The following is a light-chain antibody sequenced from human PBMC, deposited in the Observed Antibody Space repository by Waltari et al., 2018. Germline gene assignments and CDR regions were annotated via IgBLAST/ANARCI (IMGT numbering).Light chain of an antibody. V-gene: IGKV3-11*01. CDR2: DAS. CDR1: QSVSRQ. Sequence: EIVLTQSPATLSLSPGEGATLSCRASQSVSRQLVWYQQKRGQAPRLLIYDASNRATGIPARFSCSGSGTDFTLTISSLEPEDFAVYYCQQCNNSPPTFGQGTKVEIK. CDR3: QQCNNSPPT. J-gene: IGKJ1*01.